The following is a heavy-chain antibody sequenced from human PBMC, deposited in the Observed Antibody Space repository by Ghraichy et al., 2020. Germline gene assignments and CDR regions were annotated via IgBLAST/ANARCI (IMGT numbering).Heavy chain of an antibody. CDR1: GGSISSDY. CDR2: ITHRGGT. V-gene: IGHV4-59*01. J-gene: IGHJ4*02. Sequence: SQTLSLTCTVSGGSISSDYWSWIRQPPGKGLEWIGYITHRGGTSYNPSLNSRVTISVDTSKNLFSLNLSSVTAADTAVYFCARMCAFRFDDWGQGTLVTVSS. CDR3: ARMCAFRFDD.